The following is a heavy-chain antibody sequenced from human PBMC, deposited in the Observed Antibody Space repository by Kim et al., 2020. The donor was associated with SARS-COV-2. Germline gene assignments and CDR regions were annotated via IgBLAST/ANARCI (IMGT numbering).Heavy chain of an antibody. V-gene: IGHV3-23*01. CDR3: AKVWAEDIVVVVAATRYFDY. CDR1: GFTFSSYA. Sequence: GGSLRLSCAASGFTFSSYAMSLVRQAPGKGLEWVSAISGSGGSTYYADSVKVRFTISRDNSKNTLYLQMNSLRAEDTAVYYCAKVWAEDIVVVVAATRYFDYWGHGTLVTVSS. CDR2: ISGSGGST. J-gene: IGHJ4*01. D-gene: IGHD2-15*01.